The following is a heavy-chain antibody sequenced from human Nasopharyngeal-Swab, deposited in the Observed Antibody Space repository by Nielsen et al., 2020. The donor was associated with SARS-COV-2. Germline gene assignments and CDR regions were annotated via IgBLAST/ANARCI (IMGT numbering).Heavy chain of an antibody. J-gene: IGHJ5*02. CDR2: ISGSGGST. CDR3: AKDLIAAAGTLGWFDP. D-gene: IGHD6-13*01. CDR1: GLTFSSYA. Sequence: GESLKISCAASGLTFSSYAMSWVRQAPGKGLEWVSAISGSGGSTYYADSVKGRFTISRDNSKNTLYLQMNCLRAEDTAVYYCAKDLIAAAGTLGWFDPWGQGTLVTVSS. V-gene: IGHV3-23*01.